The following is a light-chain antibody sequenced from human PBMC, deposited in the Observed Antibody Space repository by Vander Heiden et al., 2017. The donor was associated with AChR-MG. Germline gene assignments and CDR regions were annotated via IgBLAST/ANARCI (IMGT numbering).Light chain of an antibody. Sequence: ILLTPAPGTLSLSPGERATLSCRASQSVSGTYLAWYQQKPGQAPRLLMYGVSTRATGIPDRISGSGSGTDFALTISRLEPEDFAVYYCQQYGSSPLTFGGGTKVEIK. V-gene: IGKV3-20*01. CDR2: GVS. CDR1: QSVSGTY. CDR3: QQYGSSPLT. J-gene: IGKJ4*01.